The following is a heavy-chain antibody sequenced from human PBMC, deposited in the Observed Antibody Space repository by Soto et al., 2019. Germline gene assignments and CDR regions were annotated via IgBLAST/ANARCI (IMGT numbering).Heavy chain of an antibody. D-gene: IGHD6-13*01. Sequence: GGSLRLSCAASGFTFDDYAWHWVRQAPGKGLEWVAGISWNSGSIGYADSVKGRFTITKDYVKNSLDLQMNSLRAEDTALYYCAKAEGSSSKKEIMDFWGQGTLVTVSS. V-gene: IGHV3-9*01. J-gene: IGHJ4*02. CDR2: ISWNSGSI. CDR3: AKAEGSSSKKEIMDF. CDR1: GFTFDDYA.